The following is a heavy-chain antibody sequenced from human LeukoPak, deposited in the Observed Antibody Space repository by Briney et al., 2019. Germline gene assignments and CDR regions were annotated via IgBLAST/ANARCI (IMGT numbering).Heavy chain of an antibody. CDR3: AKGEGAYSGYDVGVY. D-gene: IGHD5-12*01. Sequence: PGGSLRLSCAVSGFTFPSYDMTWCRQAPGKGLEWVSGIGGSGGSTYYADSVKGRFTISRDNSKNTLYLQMNSLRVEDTAVYYCAKGEGAYSGYDVGVYWGQRTMVTVSS. CDR2: IGGSGGST. V-gene: IGHV3-23*01. J-gene: IGHJ4*02. CDR1: GFTFPSYD.